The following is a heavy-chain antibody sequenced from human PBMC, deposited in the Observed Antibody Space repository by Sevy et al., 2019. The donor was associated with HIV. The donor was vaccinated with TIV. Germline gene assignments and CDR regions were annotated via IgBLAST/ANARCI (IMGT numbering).Heavy chain of an antibody. CDR1: GFTFSSYA. CDR2: ISGRGGST. CDR3: AKGFSGSYSPPRVGFDY. J-gene: IGHJ4*02. Sequence: GGSLRLSCAASGFTFSSYAMSWVRQAPGKGLEWVSAISGRGGSTYYADSVKGRFTISRDNSKNTLYLQMNSLRAEDTAVYYCAKGFSGSYSPPRVGFDYWGQGTLVTVSS. V-gene: IGHV3-23*01. D-gene: IGHD1-26*01.